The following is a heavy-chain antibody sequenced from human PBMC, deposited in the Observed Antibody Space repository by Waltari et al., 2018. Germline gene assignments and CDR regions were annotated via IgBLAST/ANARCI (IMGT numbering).Heavy chain of an antibody. Sequence: EVQLAESGGGLVQPGGSLRLSCVGSGFTFSNYEMSWVRQAPGRGLEWVAYISSTGGTRHYADSVKGRFTISRDNAKNSMSLQMNSLRVEDTALYYCARDPITAVRSVSDGFDMWGLGTTV. CDR3: ARDPITAVRSVSDGFDM. CDR2: ISSTGGTR. J-gene: IGHJ3*02. CDR1: GFTFSNYE. V-gene: IGHV3-48*03. D-gene: IGHD3-16*01.